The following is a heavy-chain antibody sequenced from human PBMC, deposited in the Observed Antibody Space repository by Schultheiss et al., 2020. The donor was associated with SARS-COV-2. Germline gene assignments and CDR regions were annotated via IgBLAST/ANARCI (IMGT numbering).Heavy chain of an antibody. CDR2: IYSSGST. J-gene: IGHJ6*02. Sequence: SETLSLTCTVSGGSISNYYWSWIRQPAGKGLEWIGRIYSSGSTNYNPSLKSRVTMSVDTSKNQFSLSLSSVTAADTAVYYCARRGNYYDSSGRRRGAAYYYGMDVWGQGTTVTVSS. CDR1: GGSISNYY. D-gene: IGHD3-22*01. CDR3: ARRGNYYDSSGRRRGAAYYYGMDV. V-gene: IGHV4-4*07.